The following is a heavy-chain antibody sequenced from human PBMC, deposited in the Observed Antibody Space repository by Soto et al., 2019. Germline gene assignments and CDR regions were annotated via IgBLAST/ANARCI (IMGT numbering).Heavy chain of an antibody. CDR3: ARGDHSPSYYYYGMDV. Sequence: QVQLAQSGAEVKKPGSSVKVSCKASGGTFSSYTISWVRQAPGQGLEWMGRIIPILGIANYAQKFQGRVTITADKSTSTAYMELSSLRSEDTAVYYCARGDHSPSYYYYGMDVWGQGTTVTVSS. V-gene: IGHV1-69*02. D-gene: IGHD2-21*01. CDR2: IIPILGIA. CDR1: GGTFSSYT. J-gene: IGHJ6*02.